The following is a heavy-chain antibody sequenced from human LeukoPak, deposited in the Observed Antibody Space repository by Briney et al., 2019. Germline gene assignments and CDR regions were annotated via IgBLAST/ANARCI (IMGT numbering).Heavy chain of an antibody. CDR3: ARGVEPLAANTLAY. D-gene: IGHD1-14*01. V-gene: IGHV3-53*01. Sequence: GGSLRLSCAASGFTVITNEMTWVRQAPGKGLEWVSVLYSDGNTKYSDTLQGRFTTSSDNSQHTLYLAMNSLSPDDTAVYYCARGVEPLAANTLAYWGQGTLVTVSS. CDR2: LYSDGNT. J-gene: IGHJ4*02. CDR1: GFTVITNE.